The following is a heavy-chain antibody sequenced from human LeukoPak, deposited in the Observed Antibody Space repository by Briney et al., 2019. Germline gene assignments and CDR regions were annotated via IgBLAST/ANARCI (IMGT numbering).Heavy chain of an antibody. CDR3: AISPMVRGVEYFDY. J-gene: IGHJ4*02. V-gene: IGHV3-74*01. D-gene: IGHD3-10*01. Sequence: PGGSLRLSCAASGFTFSSYWMHWVRQAPGKGLVWVSRINSDGSSTSYADSVKGRFTISRDNAKNTLYLQMNSLRAEDTAVYYCAISPMVRGVEYFDYWGQGTQVTVSS. CDR1: GFTFSSYW. CDR2: INSDGSST.